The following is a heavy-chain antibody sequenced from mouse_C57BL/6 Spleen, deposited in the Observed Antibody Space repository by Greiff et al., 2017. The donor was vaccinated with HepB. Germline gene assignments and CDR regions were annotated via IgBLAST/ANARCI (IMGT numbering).Heavy chain of an antibody. CDR3: ARGPYGYGGYYFDY. Sequence: VMLVESGGGLVKPGGSLKLSCAASGFTFSDYGMHWVRQAPEKGLEWVAYISSGSSNIYYADTVKGRFTISRDNAKNTLFLQMTSLRSEDTAMYYGARGPYGYGGYYFDYWGQGTTLTVSS. D-gene: IGHD2-2*01. J-gene: IGHJ2*01. CDR2: ISSGSSNI. CDR1: GFTFSDYG. V-gene: IGHV5-17*01.